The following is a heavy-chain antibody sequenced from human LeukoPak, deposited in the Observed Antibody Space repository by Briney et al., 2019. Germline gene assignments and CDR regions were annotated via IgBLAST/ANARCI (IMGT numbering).Heavy chain of an antibody. J-gene: IGHJ5*02. D-gene: IGHD3-10*01. CDR3: ARDSLVRGAHWFDP. CDR2: IYSGGST. CDR1: GFTGSSNY. V-gene: IGHV3-53*01. Sequence: PGGSLRCSCAGSGFTGSSNYMSWVRQAPGKGLEWVSVIYSGGSTYYADSVKGRFTISRDTSKNSPYLQMTSLRAEDTAVYYCARDSLVRGAHWFDPWGQGTLVTVSS.